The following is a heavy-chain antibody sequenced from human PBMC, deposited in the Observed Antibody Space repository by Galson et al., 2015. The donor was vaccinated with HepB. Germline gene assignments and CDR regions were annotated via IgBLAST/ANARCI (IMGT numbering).Heavy chain of an antibody. Sequence: SEPLSLTCTVSGGSIRNSNWWTWVRQSPGKGLEWIGEIYQSGDSNYNPSLKSRVTMSVDKSKNQLSLKLTSVTAADTAMYYCARAQYCSSTTCYSANYYFDYWGQGILVTVSS. V-gene: IGHV4-4*02. CDR2: IYQSGDS. CDR3: ARAQYCSSTTCYSANYYFDY. CDR1: GGSIRNSNW. D-gene: IGHD2-2*02. J-gene: IGHJ4*02.